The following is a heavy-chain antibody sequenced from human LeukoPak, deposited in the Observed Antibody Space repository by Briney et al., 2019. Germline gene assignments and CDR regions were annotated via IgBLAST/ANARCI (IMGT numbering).Heavy chain of an antibody. J-gene: IGHJ4*02. Sequence: SETLSLTCTVSGDSITSGSFYLSWIRQPAGRGLEWIGRIYTSGRTDYNPPLKSRVTMSVDTSKSDFSLNLSSVTATDTAVYHCARDPTGHGFYFGYWGQGIQVTVSS. CDR1: GDSITSGSFY. CDR2: IYTSGRT. CDR3: ARDPTGHGFYFGY. D-gene: IGHD3-9*01. V-gene: IGHV4-61*02.